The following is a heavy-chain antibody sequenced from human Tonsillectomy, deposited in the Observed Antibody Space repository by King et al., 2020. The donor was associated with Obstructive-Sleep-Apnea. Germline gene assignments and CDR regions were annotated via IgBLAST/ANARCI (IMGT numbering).Heavy chain of an antibody. CDR2: TYYRGRT. V-gene: IGHV4-39*07. J-gene: IGHJ4*02. CDR3: ARDLILTGYYSGDLDY. CDR1: GGSISSSSYY. D-gene: IGHD3-9*01. Sequence: QLQESGPGLVKPSETLSLTCTVSGGSISSSSYYWGWIRQPPGKGLGWIGGTYYRGRTYYNSSLKSRVIISVDTSKNQFSWKLSSVTAADTAVYYCARDLILTGYYSGDLDYWGQGTLVTVSS.